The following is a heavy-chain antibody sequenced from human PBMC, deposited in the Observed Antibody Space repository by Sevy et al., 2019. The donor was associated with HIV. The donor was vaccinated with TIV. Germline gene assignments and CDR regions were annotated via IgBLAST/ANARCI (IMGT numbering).Heavy chain of an antibody. Sequence: GGSLRLSCTASGFTFGDYAMSWFRQAPGEGLEWVGFIRSKAYGGTTEYAASVKGRFTISRDDSKSIAYLQMNSLKTEDTAVYYCTREYRGAHVRYCSSTSCYMYYYYGMDVWGQGTTVTVSS. CDR2: IRSKAYGGTT. D-gene: IGHD2-2*02. V-gene: IGHV3-49*03. CDR1: GFTFGDYA. J-gene: IGHJ6*02. CDR3: TREYRGAHVRYCSSTSCYMYYYYGMDV.